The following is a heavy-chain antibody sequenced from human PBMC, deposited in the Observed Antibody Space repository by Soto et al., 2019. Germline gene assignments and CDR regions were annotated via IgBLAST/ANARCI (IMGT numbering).Heavy chain of an antibody. CDR1: GFSFSDYS. D-gene: IGHD1-1*01. Sequence: GGSLRLSCAASGFSFSDYSMNWVRQAPGKGLEWVSAISGSGGSTYYADSVKGRFTISRDNSKNTLYLQMNSLRAEDTAVYYCAKVKLERKDDDAFDIWGQGTMVTVSS. CDR2: ISGSGGST. V-gene: IGHV3-23*01. J-gene: IGHJ3*02. CDR3: AKVKLERKDDDAFDI.